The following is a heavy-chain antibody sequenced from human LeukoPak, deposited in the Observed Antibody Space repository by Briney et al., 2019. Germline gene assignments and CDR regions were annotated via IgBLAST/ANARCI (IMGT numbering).Heavy chain of an antibody. D-gene: IGHD3-3*01. Sequence: QSGGSLRLSCAASGFTFSTYWMSWVRQAPGKGLGWVANIKQDGSEKYYVDSVKGRFTISRDNAKNSLYLQMNSLRAEDTAVYYCARELYDFWSGYSTGHYMDVWGKGTTVTVSS. V-gene: IGHV3-7*01. CDR1: GFTFSTYW. CDR2: IKQDGSEK. J-gene: IGHJ6*03. CDR3: ARELYDFWSGYSTGHYMDV.